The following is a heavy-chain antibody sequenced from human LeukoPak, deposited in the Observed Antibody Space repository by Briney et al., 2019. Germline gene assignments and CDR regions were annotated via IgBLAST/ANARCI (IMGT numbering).Heavy chain of an antibody. J-gene: IGHJ4*02. V-gene: IGHV4-59*01. D-gene: IGHD3-10*01. CDR1: GGSISSYY. CDR2: IYYSGST. Sequence: SETLSLTCTVSGGSISSYYWSWIRQPPGKGLEWIGYIYYSGSTNYNPSLRSRVTISVDTSKNQFSLKLSSVTAADTAVYYCARAVGWSGALDYWGQGTLVTVSS. CDR3: ARAVGWSGALDY.